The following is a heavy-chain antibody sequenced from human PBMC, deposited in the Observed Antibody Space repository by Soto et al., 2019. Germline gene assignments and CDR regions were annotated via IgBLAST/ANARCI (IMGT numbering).Heavy chain of an antibody. CDR3: AESPRAGSSSAFDY. J-gene: IGHJ4*02. D-gene: IGHD6-13*01. V-gene: IGHV3-23*01. Sequence: GGSLRLSCAASGFTFSSYAMSWVRQAPGKGLEWVSAISGSGGSTYYADSVKGRFTISRDNSKNTLYLQMNSLRAEDTAVYYCAESPRAGSSSAFDYWGQGTLVTVSS. CDR1: GFTFSSYA. CDR2: ISGSGGST.